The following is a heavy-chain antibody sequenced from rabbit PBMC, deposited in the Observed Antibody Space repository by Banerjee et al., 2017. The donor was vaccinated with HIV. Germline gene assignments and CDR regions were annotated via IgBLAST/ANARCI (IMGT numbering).Heavy chain of an antibody. J-gene: IGHJ4*01. Sequence: QSLEESGGDLVKPEGSLTITCTASGFSFSNKYVMCWVRQAPGKGLEWIGIIYAGKGNTDYASWVNGRFTISSDNAQNTVDLQMNSLTAADTATYFCARGHYYTYGYAGYYYNLWGQGTLVTVS. CDR1: GFSFSNKYV. V-gene: IGHV1S40*01. CDR2: IYAGKGNT. D-gene: IGHD6-1*01. CDR3: ARGHYYTYGYAGYYYNL.